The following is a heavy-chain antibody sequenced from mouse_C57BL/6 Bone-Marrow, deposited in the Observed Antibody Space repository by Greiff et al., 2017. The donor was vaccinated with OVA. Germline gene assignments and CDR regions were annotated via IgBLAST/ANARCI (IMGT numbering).Heavy chain of an antibody. CDR2: ISDGGSYT. D-gene: IGHD1-1*01. CDR3: ARESLHGGSSYWYFDV. J-gene: IGHJ1*03. CDR1: GFTFSSYA. Sequence: EVKVVESGGGLVKPGGSLKLSCAASGFTFSSYAMSWVRQTPEKRLEWVATISDGGSYTYYPDNVKGRFTISRDNAKNNLYLQMSHLKSEDTAMYYCARESLHGGSSYWYFDVWGTGTTVTVSS. V-gene: IGHV5-4*01.